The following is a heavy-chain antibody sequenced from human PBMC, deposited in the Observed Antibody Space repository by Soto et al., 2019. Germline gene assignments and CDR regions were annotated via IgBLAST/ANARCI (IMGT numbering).Heavy chain of an antibody. CDR3: ARIHQYYDFWSGPIYYFDY. D-gene: IGHD3-3*01. CDR2: IFSNDEK. CDR1: GFSLSNARMG. V-gene: IGHV2-26*01. J-gene: IGHJ4*02. Sequence: QVTLKESGPVLVKPTETLTLTCTVSGFSLSNARMGVSWIRQPPGKALEWLAHIFSNDEKSYSTSLKSRLTISKDTSKSQVVLTMTNMDPVDTATYYCARIHQYYDFWSGPIYYFDYWGQGTLVTVSS.